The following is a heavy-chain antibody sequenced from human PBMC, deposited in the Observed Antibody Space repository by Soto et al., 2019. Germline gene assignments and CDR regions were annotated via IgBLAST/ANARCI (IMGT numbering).Heavy chain of an antibody. V-gene: IGHV5-51*01. CDR3: ARHLVYCGGDCPTDAFDI. D-gene: IGHD2-21*02. CDR2: IYPGDSDT. J-gene: IGHJ3*02. CDR1: GYSFTSYW. Sequence: PGESLKISCKGSGYSFTSYWIGWVRQMPGKGLEWMGIIYPGDSDTRCSPSFQGQVTISADKSISTAYLQWSSLKASDTAMYYCARHLVYCGGDCPTDAFDIWGQGTMVTVSS.